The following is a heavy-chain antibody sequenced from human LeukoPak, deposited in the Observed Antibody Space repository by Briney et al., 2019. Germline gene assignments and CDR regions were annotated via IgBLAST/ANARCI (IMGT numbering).Heavy chain of an antibody. CDR1: GFTFDDYA. CDR3: AKDTLAGSGSAYFDY. V-gene: IGHV3-9*01. J-gene: IGHJ4*02. D-gene: IGHD3-10*01. Sequence: PGRSLRLSCAASGFTFDDYAMHWVRQAPGKGLEWVSGISWNSGSIAYADSVKGRFTISRDNAKNSLYLQMNSLRAEDTALYYCAKDTLAGSGSAYFDYRGQGTLVTVSS. CDR2: ISWNSGSI.